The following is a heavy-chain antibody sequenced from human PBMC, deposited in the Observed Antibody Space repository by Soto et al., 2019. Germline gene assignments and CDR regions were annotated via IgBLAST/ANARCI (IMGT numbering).Heavy chain of an antibody. Sequence: PGWSLRLSCAASGFPFNRYWMTWVRQAPGKGLEWVASIKQDGSDKYYVDPVKGRFTISRDNAKNSLYLQMNSLRADDTAVYYCARDYGSGSYVGYWGPGTLVTVSS. CDR3: ARDYGSGSYVGY. CDR2: IKQDGSDK. D-gene: IGHD3-10*01. V-gene: IGHV3-7*03. J-gene: IGHJ4*02. CDR1: GFPFNRYW.